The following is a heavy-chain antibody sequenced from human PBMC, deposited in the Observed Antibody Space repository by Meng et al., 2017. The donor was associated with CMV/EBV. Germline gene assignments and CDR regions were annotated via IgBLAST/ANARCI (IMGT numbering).Heavy chain of an antibody. D-gene: IGHD3-22*01. CDR2: ISYDGSNK. Sequence: VHLVESGGGLVQPGGSLRLSCAASGFNVSSYAMPWVRQAPGKGLEWVAVISYDGSNKYYADSVKGRFTISRDNSKNTLYLQMNSLRAEDTAVYYCARGGGSGYYFDYWGQGTLVTVSS. J-gene: IGHJ4*02. V-gene: IGHV3-30-3*01. CDR3: ARGGGSGYYFDY. CDR1: GFNVSSYA.